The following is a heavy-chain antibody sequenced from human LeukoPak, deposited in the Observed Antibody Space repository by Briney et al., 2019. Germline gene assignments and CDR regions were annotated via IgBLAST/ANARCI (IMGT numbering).Heavy chain of an antibody. D-gene: IGHD3-10*01. CDR3: VRIGLSYSYGSGFDP. Sequence: GSLRLPCAAPGFTFGAYSMHWVRQAPGKGLDWVAAIKHDGTRKVYADSVKGRVTISRDNSMNTLYLEMNSLREEDTAVYYCVRIGLSYSYGSGFDPWGQGTLVTVSS. V-gene: IGHV3-30*04. CDR2: IKHDGTRK. CDR1: GFTFGAYS. J-gene: IGHJ5*02.